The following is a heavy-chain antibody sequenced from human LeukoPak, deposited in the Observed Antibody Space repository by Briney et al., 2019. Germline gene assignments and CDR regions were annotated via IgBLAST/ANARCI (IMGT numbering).Heavy chain of an antibody. CDR2: IKDDETEK. D-gene: IGHD3-10*01. CDR1: GFTFSSHW. J-gene: IGHJ4*02. Sequence: GGSLRLSCAASGFTFSSHWMSWVRQAPGKGLEWVASIKDDETEKYYVDSVKGRFTISRDNAKNSMYLQMNSLRDEDSAVYYCARFKLDDFDGIRYYYLSFDCWGEGTLVTVSS. CDR3: ARFKLDDFDGIRYYYLSFDC. V-gene: IGHV3-7*01.